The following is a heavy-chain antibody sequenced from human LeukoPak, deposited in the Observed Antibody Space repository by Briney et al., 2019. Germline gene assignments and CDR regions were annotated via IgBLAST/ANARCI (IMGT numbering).Heavy chain of an antibody. CDR2: ISYDGTNK. D-gene: IGHD1-1*01. CDR1: GFIFSTYQ. Sequence: HSGGSLRLSCTASGFIFSTYQMHWVRQAPGKGLEWVAVISYDGTNKYYADSVKGRFTISRDNSKNTLYLEMNSLKTEDTTMYYCAGTSRVEAFDIWGQGTMVTVSS. V-gene: IGHV3-30-3*01. CDR3: AGTSRVEAFDI. J-gene: IGHJ3*02.